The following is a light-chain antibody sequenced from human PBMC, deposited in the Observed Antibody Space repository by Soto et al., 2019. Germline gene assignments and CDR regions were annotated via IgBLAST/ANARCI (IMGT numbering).Light chain of an antibody. CDR3: QQYNNWPPIT. Sequence: EIVLTQSPVTLSLSPGERATLSCRASQSVNGDLAWYQQKPGQAPRLLIYGASTRATGIPARFSGSGSGTEFTLTISTLQPEDFAVYYCQQYNNWPPITVGQGTRLEIK. CDR1: QSVNGD. J-gene: IGKJ5*01. V-gene: IGKV3-15*01. CDR2: GAS.